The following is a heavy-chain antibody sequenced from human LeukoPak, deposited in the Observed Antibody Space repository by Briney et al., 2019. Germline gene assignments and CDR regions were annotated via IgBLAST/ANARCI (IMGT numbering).Heavy chain of an antibody. V-gene: IGHV3-23*01. CDR2: ISGGGGKT. J-gene: IGHJ3*02. Sequence: GGSLRLSCEASGFTFSSCALSWVRQAPGKGLEWVSAISGGGGKTWYADSVKGRFTISRDNSKNKLYLQMNFLRAEDTALYYCAKDPIVFNSGDYYLGAFNIWGQGAMVTVSS. CDR3: AKDPIVFNSGDYYLGAFNI. D-gene: IGHD2-21*02. CDR1: GFTFSSCA.